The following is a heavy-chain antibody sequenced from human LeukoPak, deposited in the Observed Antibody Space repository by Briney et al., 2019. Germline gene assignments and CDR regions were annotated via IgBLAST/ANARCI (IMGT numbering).Heavy chain of an antibody. Sequence: SETLSLTCTVSGGSISTYYWNWIRQPAGKGLEWIGRIYASGSTNYNPSLKSRFTMSVDTSKNQFSLNLNSVTAADTAVYYCARESPYSISGAFDIWGQRTIVSVSS. D-gene: IGHD6-6*01. J-gene: IGHJ3*02. V-gene: IGHV4-4*07. CDR2: IYASGST. CDR3: ARESPYSISGAFDI. CDR1: GGSISTYY.